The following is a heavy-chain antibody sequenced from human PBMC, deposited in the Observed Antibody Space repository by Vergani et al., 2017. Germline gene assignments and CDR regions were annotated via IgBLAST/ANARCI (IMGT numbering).Heavy chain of an antibody. CDR2: VYHSGRT. CDR3: AKNSSGGFFDN. V-gene: IGHV4-38-2*02. J-gene: IGHJ4*02. CDR1: GDSINTADY. D-gene: IGHD6-25*01. Sequence: QVHLQESGPGLVKPSETLSLTCSVSGDSINTADYWGWIRKPPGKGLEWIGSVYHSGRTSYNPSLQSRVTISVDTSKNQFSLNLNSMTAADTAIYYCAKNSSGGFFDNWGQGALVTVSS.